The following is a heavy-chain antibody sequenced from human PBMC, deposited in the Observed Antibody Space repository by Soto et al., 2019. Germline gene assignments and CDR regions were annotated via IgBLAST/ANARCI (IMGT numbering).Heavy chain of an antibody. CDR2: IFLNDEK. Sequence: QVTLKESGPVLVKPTETLTLTCTVSGFSLSNARMGVSWIRQPPGKALEWLAHIFLNDEKSYSTSLKSRLTISKDTSKSQVVLTMTNMDPVDTATYYCARMRKQQLVIDYWGQGTLVTVSS. D-gene: IGHD6-13*01. V-gene: IGHV2-26*01. J-gene: IGHJ4*02. CDR3: ARMRKQQLVIDY. CDR1: GFSLSNARMG.